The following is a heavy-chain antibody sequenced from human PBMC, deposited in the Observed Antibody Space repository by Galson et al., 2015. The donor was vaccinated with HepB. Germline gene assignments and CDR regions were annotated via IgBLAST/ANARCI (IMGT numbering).Heavy chain of an antibody. J-gene: IGHJ2*01. V-gene: IGHV5-10-1*01. CDR2: IDPSDSYT. Sequence: QSGAEVKKPGESLRISCKGSGYSFTSYWISWVRQMPGKGLEWMGRIDPSDSYTNYSPSFQGHVTISADKSISTAYLQWSSLKASDTAMYYCARPHLTSIGGTHRGYFDLWGRGTLVTVSS. D-gene: IGHD4-23*01. CDR3: ARPHLTSIGGTHRGYFDL. CDR1: GYSFTSYW.